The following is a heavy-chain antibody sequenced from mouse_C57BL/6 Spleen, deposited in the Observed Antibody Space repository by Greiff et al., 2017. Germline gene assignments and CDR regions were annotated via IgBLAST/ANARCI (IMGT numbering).Heavy chain of an antibody. D-gene: IGHD2-12*01. V-gene: IGHV14-4*01. CDR2: IDPENGDT. CDR3: TTPYDPWFAY. J-gene: IGHJ3*01. Sequence: EVQLQQSGAELVRPGASVKLSCTASGFNIKDDYMHWVKQRPEQGLEWIGWIDPENGDTEYASKFQGKATITADTSSNTAYLQLSSLTSEDTAVYYCTTPYDPWFAYWGQGTLVTVSA. CDR1: GFNIKDDY.